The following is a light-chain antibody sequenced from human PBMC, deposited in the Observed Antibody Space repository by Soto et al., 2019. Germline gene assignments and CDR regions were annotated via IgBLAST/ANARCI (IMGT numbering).Light chain of an antibody. V-gene: IGLV2-23*02. CDR3: CSYGGSSALPYV. CDR2: EVT. Sequence: QSVLTQPRSVSGSPGQSVTISCTGTSSDVGTYNLVSWYQQHPGKAPKLIIYEVTERPSGVSNRFSGSKFGNTASLTISGLLPEDEADYYCCSYGGSSALPYVFGTGTKVTVL. J-gene: IGLJ1*01. CDR1: SSDVGTYNL.